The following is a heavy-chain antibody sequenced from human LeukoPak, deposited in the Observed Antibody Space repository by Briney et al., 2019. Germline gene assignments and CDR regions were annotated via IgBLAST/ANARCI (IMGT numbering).Heavy chain of an antibody. CDR2: INPSGGST. D-gene: IGHD1-7*01. CDR1: GYTFTSYY. V-gene: IGHV1-46*01. CDR3: ARLAYTGNWNYLGGNNWFDP. J-gene: IGHJ5*02. Sequence: ASVKVSCEASGYTFTSYYMHWVRQAPGQGLEWMGIINPSGGSTSYAQKFQGRVTMTRDMSTSTVYMELSSLRSEDTAVYYCARLAYTGNWNYLGGNNWFDPWGQGTLVTVSS.